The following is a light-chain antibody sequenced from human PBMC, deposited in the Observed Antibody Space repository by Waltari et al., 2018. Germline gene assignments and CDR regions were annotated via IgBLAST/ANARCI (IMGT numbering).Light chain of an antibody. J-gene: IGKJ4*01. CDR2: AAS. Sequence: IQITHSPSSLSASVGYKVPITSRASQIIGSNLAWYQQKPGKVPKLLIYAASTLQSEVPSRFSGSGSGTDFTLTISSLQPEDVATYYCQKCDSAALTFGGGTKVEIK. V-gene: IGKV1-27*01. CDR1: QIIGSN. CDR3: QKCDSAALT.